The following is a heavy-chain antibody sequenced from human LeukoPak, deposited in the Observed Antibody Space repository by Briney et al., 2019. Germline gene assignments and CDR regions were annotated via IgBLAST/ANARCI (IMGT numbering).Heavy chain of an antibody. J-gene: IGHJ5*02. Sequence: SGTLSLTCGVSGGSISSSSYYWDWIRQPPGKGLEWIGSIYYSGSTYYNPSLKSRVTISVDTSKNQFSLKLNSVTAADTALYYCARSAGSQLLSWFDPWGQGTLVTVSS. CDR1: GGSISSSSYY. D-gene: IGHD2-2*01. V-gene: IGHV4-39*01. CDR2: IYYSGST. CDR3: ARSAGSQLLSWFDP.